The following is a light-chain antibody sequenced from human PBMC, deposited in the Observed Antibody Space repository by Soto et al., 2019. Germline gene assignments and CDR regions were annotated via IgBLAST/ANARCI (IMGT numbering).Light chain of an antibody. CDR1: QSVASNY. Sequence: EVVLTQSPGTLSLSPGERATLSCRASQSVASNYLAWYQQRPGQAPRLLIYGASIRATGVPDRFSGGGSGTDFTLTITRLEPDDFAVYYCQQYGTSPLMYTFGQGTKLDIK. CDR3: QQYGTSPLMYT. V-gene: IGKV3-20*01. CDR2: GAS. J-gene: IGKJ2*01.